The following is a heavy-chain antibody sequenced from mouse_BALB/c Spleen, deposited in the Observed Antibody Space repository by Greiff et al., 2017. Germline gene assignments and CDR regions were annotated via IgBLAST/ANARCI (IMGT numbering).Heavy chain of an antibody. J-gene: IGHJ4*01. CDR1: GYTFTSYT. CDR3: ARSEGYYAMDY. Sequence: QVQLQQSGAELVRPGASVKMSCKASGYTFTSYTMHWVNQRPGQGLEWIGYINPSSGYTNYNQKFKDKATLTADKSSSTAYMQLSSLTSEDSAVYYCARSEGYYAMDYWGQGTSVTVSS. V-gene: IGHV1-4*01. D-gene: IGHD3-2*02. CDR2: INPSSGYT.